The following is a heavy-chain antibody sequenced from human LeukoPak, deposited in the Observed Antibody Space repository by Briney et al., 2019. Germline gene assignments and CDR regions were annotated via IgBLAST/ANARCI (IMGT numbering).Heavy chain of an antibody. CDR3: ARDGMVRGVIIWDAFDI. J-gene: IGHJ3*02. V-gene: IGHV3-48*02. CDR1: GFTFSSYS. D-gene: IGHD3-10*01. CDR2: ISSSSSTI. Sequence: GGSLRLSCAASGFTFSSYSMNWVRQAPGKGLEWVSYISSSSSTIYYADSVKGRFTISRDKAKNSLYLQMNSLRDEDTAVYYCARDGMVRGVIIWDAFDIWGQGTMVTVSS.